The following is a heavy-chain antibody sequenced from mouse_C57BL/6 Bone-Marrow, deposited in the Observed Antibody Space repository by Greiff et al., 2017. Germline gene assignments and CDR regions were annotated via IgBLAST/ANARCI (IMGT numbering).Heavy chain of an antibody. V-gene: IGHV5-6*01. D-gene: IGHD2-1*01. CDR1: GFTFSSSG. CDR2: ISSGGSYT. CDR3: ARAVYYGTAWFAY. Sequence: EVQLVESGGDLVKPGGSLKLSCAASGFTFSSSGMSWVRQTPDKRLEWVATISSGGSYTYYPDSVKGRFTISRDNAKNTLYLQMSSLKSEDTAMYYCARAVYYGTAWFAYWGQGTLVTVSA. J-gene: IGHJ3*01.